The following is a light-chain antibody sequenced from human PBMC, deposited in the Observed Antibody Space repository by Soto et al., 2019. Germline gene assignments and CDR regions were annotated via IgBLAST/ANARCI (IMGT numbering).Light chain of an antibody. Sequence: EIVMTQSPVTLYVSPGESATLSCRASQSVSSNLAWYQQKPGQAPRLLIYGASTRATGIPARFSGRGSATDFTLTISSLQSEDCAVYYCQQCNDWPHTFGQGTKLDIK. V-gene: IGKV3-15*01. J-gene: IGKJ2*01. CDR2: GAS. CDR1: QSVSSN. CDR3: QQCNDWPHT.